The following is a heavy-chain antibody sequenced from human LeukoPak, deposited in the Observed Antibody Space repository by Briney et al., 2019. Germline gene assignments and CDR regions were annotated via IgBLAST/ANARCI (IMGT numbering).Heavy chain of an antibody. CDR2: VNTVSSYI. D-gene: IGHD3-22*01. CDR1: GFTFSDYS. CDR3: ARLRRNSDRSDFFYYYDH. J-gene: IGHJ4*02. Sequence: GGSLRLSCTASGFTFSDYSMNWVRQAPGKGLECVASVNTVSSYIYYANSMRGRFTISRDNAKNSLFLQMNSLRAEDTAVYYCARLRRNSDRSDFFYYYDHWGQGTLVTVSS. V-gene: IGHV3-21*01.